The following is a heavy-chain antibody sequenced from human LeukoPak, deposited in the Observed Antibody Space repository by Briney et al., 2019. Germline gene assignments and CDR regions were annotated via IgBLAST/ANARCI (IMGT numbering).Heavy chain of an antibody. Sequence: GGSLRLSCAASGFTFSSYGMHWVRQAPGKGLEWVAVISYDGSNKYYADSVKGRFTISRDNSKNTLYLQMSSLRAEDTAVYYCARIKAGGKVFDYWGQGTLVTVSS. CDR3: ARIKAGGKVFDY. D-gene: IGHD4-23*01. V-gene: IGHV3-30*03. CDR1: GFTFSSYG. J-gene: IGHJ4*02. CDR2: ISYDGSNK.